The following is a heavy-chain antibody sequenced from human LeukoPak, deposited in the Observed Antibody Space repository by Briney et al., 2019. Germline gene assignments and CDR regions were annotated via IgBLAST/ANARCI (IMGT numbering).Heavy chain of an antibody. CDR1: GFAVSSNY. J-gene: IGHJ4*02. Sequence: GGSLRLSCAASGFAVSSNYMSWVRQAPGKGLGWVSVIYSGGSTYYADSVKGRFTISRDNSKNTLYIQMNSLRAEDTAVYYCARTGPRFGVDYWGQGTLVTVSS. D-gene: IGHD1-14*01. CDR2: IYSGGST. V-gene: IGHV3-66*02. CDR3: ARTGPRFGVDY.